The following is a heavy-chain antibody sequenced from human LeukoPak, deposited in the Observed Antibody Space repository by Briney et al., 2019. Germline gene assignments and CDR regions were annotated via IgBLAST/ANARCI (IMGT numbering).Heavy chain of an antibody. Sequence: PSETLSLTCAVSGYSISSGYYWGWIRQPPGKGLEWIGSIYHSGSTYYNPSLKSRVTISVDTSKNQFSLKLSSVTAADTAVYYCARHGDIVVVPAAGFDYWGQGTLVTVSS. J-gene: IGHJ4*02. D-gene: IGHD2-2*01. CDR2: IYHSGST. CDR1: GYSISSGYY. V-gene: IGHV4-38-2*01. CDR3: ARHGDIVVVPAAGFDY.